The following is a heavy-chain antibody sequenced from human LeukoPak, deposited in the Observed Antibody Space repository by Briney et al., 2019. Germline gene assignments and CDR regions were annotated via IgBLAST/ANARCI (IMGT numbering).Heavy chain of an antibody. CDR3: ASTPYDYVWGSYRPENAFDI. V-gene: IGHV3-21*01. D-gene: IGHD3-16*02. CDR2: ISSSSSYI. J-gene: IGHJ3*02. CDR1: GFTFSSYS. Sequence: GGSLRLSCAASGFTFSSYSMNWVRQAPGKGLEWVSSISSSSSYIYYADSVKGRFTIPRDNAKNSLYLQMNSLRAEDTAVYYCASTPYDYVWGSYRPENAFDIWGQGTMVTVSS.